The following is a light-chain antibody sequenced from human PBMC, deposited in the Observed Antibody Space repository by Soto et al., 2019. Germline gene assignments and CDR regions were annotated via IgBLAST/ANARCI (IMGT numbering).Light chain of an antibody. CDR3: QSYDISLTTWV. V-gene: IGLV1-40*01. Sequence: QSVLTQPPSVSGAPRQRVTISCTGSSSNIGAGYDVHWYQQLPGTAPKLLIYGNINRPSGVPDRFSCSKSGASASLAITGLQAEDEADYYYQSYDISLTTWVFGGGTKLTVL. CDR1: SSNIGAGYD. J-gene: IGLJ3*02. CDR2: GNI.